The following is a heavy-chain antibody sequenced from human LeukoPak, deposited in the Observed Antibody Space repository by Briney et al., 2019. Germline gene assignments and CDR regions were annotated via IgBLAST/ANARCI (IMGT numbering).Heavy chain of an antibody. CDR2: ISGVGSST. Sequence: GGSLRLSCAASGFTFSNYAMSWVCQAPGKGLEWISSISGVGSSTCYADSVKGRITISRDNSKNTLYLQMNSLRAEDTAVYYFGAEWGVFYFDDWGQETLVTVSS. D-gene: IGHD3-16*01. V-gene: IGHV3-23*01. J-gene: IGHJ4*02. CDR1: GFTFSNYA. CDR3: GAEWGVFYFDD.